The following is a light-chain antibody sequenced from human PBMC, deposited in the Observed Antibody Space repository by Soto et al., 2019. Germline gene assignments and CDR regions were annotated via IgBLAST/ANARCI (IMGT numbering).Light chain of an antibody. Sequence: QSALAQPASVSGSPGQSITISFTGTIGFVGSFSLVSWYQQHPGKAPKVMISESHRRPSGVLDRFSGSTSVNSASLTISGLQADDEADYYCCLYIGATTYVFGTGTKVTV. CDR3: CLYIGATTYV. CDR2: ESH. V-gene: IGLV2-23*01. CDR1: IGFVGSFSL. J-gene: IGLJ1*01.